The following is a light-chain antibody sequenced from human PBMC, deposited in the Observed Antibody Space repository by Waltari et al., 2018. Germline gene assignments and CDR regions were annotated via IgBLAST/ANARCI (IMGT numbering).Light chain of an antibody. V-gene: IGKV3-11*01. Sequence: EIVLTQSPATLSLSPGERATLSCRASQNVSTYLAWYQQKPGQAPRLLMFDASKRATGTPSRFSGSGYVTDFTLTISSLEPEDFAVYYCQQRASWLTFGGGTRVEIK. CDR2: DAS. CDR1: QNVSTY. CDR3: QQRASWLT. J-gene: IGKJ4*01.